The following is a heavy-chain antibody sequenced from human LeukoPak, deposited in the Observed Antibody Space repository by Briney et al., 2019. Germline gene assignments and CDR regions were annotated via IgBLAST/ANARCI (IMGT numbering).Heavy chain of an antibody. Sequence: GGSPRLSCAASGLTLISYSMDWVRQAPGKGLEWLSYISSSSSTKYFADAVRGRVSISRDNAKNSVYLQRNSRRAEDTAVYDWARYQGRGNYPYQFDYGGQGTLVAVSS. J-gene: IGHJ4*02. CDR2: ISSSSSTK. CDR1: GLTLISYS. CDR3: ARYQGRGNYPYQFDY. V-gene: IGHV3-48*01. D-gene: IGHD1-7*01.